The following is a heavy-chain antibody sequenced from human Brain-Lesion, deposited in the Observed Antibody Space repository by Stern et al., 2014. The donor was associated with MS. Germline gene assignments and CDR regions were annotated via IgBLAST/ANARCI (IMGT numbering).Heavy chain of an antibody. Sequence: QVQLLQSGPGLVKPSETLSLTCTVAGGSVSSTSYAWAWIRQPPGKGLEWIGTIYYSGNTYYSPSLKSRLTIYLETSKNQFSLQLSFVTAADTAVYYCAGEEDIRYCSGGSCTGNWFDPWGQGTLVTVSS. D-gene: IGHD2-15*01. V-gene: IGHV4-39*02. CDR3: AGEEDIRYCSGGSCTGNWFDP. J-gene: IGHJ5*02. CDR2: IYYSGNT. CDR1: GGSVSSTSYA.